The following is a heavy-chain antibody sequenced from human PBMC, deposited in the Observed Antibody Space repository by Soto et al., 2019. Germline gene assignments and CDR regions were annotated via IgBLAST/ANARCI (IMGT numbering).Heavy chain of an antibody. Sequence: PGGSLRLSCAASGFTFSSYSMNWVRQAPGKGLEWVSSISSSSRYIYYPESVKGRFTISRDNAKNSLYLQMNSLRAEDTAVYYCARHPERIAEIGWFGPWGQGTLVTVSS. D-gene: IGHD6-13*01. CDR3: ARHPERIAEIGWFGP. CDR1: GFTFSSYS. J-gene: IGHJ5*02. CDR2: ISSSSRYI. V-gene: IGHV3-21*01.